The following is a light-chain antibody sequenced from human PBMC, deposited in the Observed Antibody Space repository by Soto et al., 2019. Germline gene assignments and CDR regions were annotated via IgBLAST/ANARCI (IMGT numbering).Light chain of an antibody. CDR3: QQFHSYPRT. CDR1: QGISNF. V-gene: IGKV1-9*01. CDR2: AAS. J-gene: IGKJ1*01. Sequence: DIQLTQSPSFLSASVGDRVTITCRAGQGISNFLAWYQQKPGKAPKLLIFAASSLQSGVPSRFSGSGSGTEFTLTITSLQPEDFATYCCQQFHSYPRTFGQGTKVEIK.